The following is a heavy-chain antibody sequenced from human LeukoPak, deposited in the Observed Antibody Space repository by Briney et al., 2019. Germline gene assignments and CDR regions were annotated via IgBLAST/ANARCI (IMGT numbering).Heavy chain of an antibody. CDR1: GGSISSHY. J-gene: IGHJ3*02. CDR2: IYYNGST. D-gene: IGHD4-17*01. CDR3: ARDLVTGTKGFDI. V-gene: IGHV4-59*11. Sequence: SETLSLTCTVSGGSISSHYWSWIRHPPGKGPECIGDIYYNGSTNYNPSLKSGVTISVATSKNQFSLKLSSVTAADTAVYYCARDLVTGTKGFDIWGQGTMVSVSS.